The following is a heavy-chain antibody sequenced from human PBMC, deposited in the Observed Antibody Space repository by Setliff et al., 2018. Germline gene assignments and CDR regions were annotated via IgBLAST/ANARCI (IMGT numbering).Heavy chain of an antibody. CDR2: IYHDGGNK. CDR1: GFTFSSYG. J-gene: IGHJ4*02. V-gene: IGHV3-30*19. CDR3: AKVIGGYPPKPSDY. Sequence: PGGSLRLSCAASGFTFSSYGMHWVRQAPGKGLEWVAVIYHDGGNKYYADSVKGRCTISRDNSKNTLYLEMSSLRPEDTAVYYCAKVIGGYPPKPSDYWGQGTLVTVSS. D-gene: IGHD3-16*02.